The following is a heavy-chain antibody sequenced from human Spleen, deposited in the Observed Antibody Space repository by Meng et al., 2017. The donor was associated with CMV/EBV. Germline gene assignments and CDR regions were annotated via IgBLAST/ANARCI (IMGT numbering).Heavy chain of an antibody. J-gene: IGHJ6*02. Sequence: SETLSLTCTVSGASISSSYWSWIRQPPGEGLERIGHIYYTGSTSYNPSLKGRVTISLDTSKSQFSLTLRSVTAADTAVYYCAAQGVRYCSGARCYSRPDAWGQGTTVTVSS. CDR2: IYYTGST. D-gene: IGHD2-15*01. V-gene: IGHV4-59*08. CDR3: AAQGVRYCSGARCYSRPDA. CDR1: GASISSSY.